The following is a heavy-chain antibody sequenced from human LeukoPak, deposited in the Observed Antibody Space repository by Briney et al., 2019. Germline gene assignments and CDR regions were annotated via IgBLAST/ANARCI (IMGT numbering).Heavy chain of an antibody. CDR3: ARPRIAAAPHDAFDI. CDR2: IYYSGST. Sequence: NASETLSLTCTVSGGSISSYYWSWIWQPPGKGLEWIGYIYYSGSTNYNPSLKSRVTISVDTSKNQFSLKLSSVTAADTAVYYCARPRIAAAPHDAFDIWGQGTMVTVSS. D-gene: IGHD6-13*01. J-gene: IGHJ3*02. CDR1: GGSISSYY. V-gene: IGHV4-59*08.